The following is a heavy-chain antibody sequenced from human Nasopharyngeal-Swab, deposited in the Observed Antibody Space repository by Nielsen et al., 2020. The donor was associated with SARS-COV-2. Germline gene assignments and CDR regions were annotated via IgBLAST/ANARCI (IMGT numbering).Heavy chain of an antibody. D-gene: IGHD3-3*01. CDR3: ARDIEEWLVVPSLSFDY. CDR2: ISVYNDDT. CDR1: GYSFRSYG. Sequence: ASVKVSCKASGYSFRSYGINWVRQAPGQGLEWMGWISVYNDDTNYAQKLQGRVSMTTDTSKSTAYMELRSLRSDDTAVYYCARDIEEWLVVPSLSFDYWGQGTLVTVSS. J-gene: IGHJ4*02. V-gene: IGHV1-18*01.